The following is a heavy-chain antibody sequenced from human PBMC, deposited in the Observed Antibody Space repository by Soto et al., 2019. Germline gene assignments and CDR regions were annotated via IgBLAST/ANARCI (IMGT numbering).Heavy chain of an antibody. CDR2: ISSGGGYK. J-gene: IGHJ4*02. CDR3: VKYLATVVTG. D-gene: IGHD4-4*01. V-gene: IGHV3-23*01. Sequence: GGSLRLSCAGSGYTFRTHAMSWVRQAPGKGLEWVSAISSGGGYKHYAASVEGRFAVSRDDSKSTLYLQMNDLRAEDTAVYYCVKYLATVVTGWGQGSLVTVSS. CDR1: GYTFRTHA.